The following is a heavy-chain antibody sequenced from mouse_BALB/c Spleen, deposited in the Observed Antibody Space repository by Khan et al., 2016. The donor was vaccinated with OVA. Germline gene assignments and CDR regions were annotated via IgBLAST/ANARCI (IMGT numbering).Heavy chain of an antibody. CDR2: ISSGGDYT. CDR3: TNSLTGWFAY. J-gene: IGHJ3*01. CDR1: GFTFSSYS. D-gene: IGHD4-1*01. V-gene: IGHV5-6*01. Sequence: EVELVESGGDLVKPGGSLKLSCAASGFTFSSYSMSWVRQTPDKRLEWVTSISSGGDYTYYPDSVKGRFTISRDNAKNTLYLQLSDLKSEDTAMYYCTNSLTGWFAYWGQGTLVTVSA.